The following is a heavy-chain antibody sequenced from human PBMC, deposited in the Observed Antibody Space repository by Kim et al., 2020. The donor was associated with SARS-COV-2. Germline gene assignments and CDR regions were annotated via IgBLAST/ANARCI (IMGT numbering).Heavy chain of an antibody. CDR1: GFTFSSYY. J-gene: IGHJ4*02. D-gene: IGHD2-2*01. Sequence: GGSLRLSCAASGFTFSSYYMSWIRQAPGKGLEWVSYISSSSSYTDYADSVKGRFTISRDNAKNSLYLQMNSLRAEDTAVYYCARVGLYSCWDYWGQGTLVTVSS. V-gene: IGHV3-11*05. CDR2: ISSSSSYT. CDR3: ARVGLYSCWDY.